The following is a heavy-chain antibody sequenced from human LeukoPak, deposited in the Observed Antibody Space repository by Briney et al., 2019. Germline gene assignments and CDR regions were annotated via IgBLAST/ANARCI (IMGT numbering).Heavy chain of an antibody. Sequence: SETLSLTCTVSGGSISSGSFYWSWIRQPPGKGLEWIGEINHSGSTNYNPSLKSRVTISVDTSKNQFSLKLSSVTAADTAVYYCARRKRRYSSSLATGYYFDYWGQGTLVTVSS. D-gene: IGHD6-13*01. V-gene: IGHV4-39*07. CDR3: ARRKRRYSSSLATGYYFDY. CDR1: GGSISSGSFY. CDR2: INHSGST. J-gene: IGHJ4*02.